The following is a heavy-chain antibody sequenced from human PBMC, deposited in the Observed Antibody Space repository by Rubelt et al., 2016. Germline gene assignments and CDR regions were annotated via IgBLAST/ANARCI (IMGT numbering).Heavy chain of an antibody. CDR3: ARGLTVASISALED. J-gene: IGHJ4*02. D-gene: IGHD6-6*01. CDR2: MSYSGNT. Sequence: PGEGLEWIGIMSYSGNTNYNPSLKSRVTMSVDTSKNQFSLRLSSVTAADTAVYYCARGLTVASISALEDWGQGTLVTVSS. V-gene: IGHV4-59*01.